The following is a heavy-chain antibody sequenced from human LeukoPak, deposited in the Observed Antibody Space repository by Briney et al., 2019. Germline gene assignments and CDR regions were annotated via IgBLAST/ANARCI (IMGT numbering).Heavy chain of an antibody. D-gene: IGHD1-26*01. Sequence: GGSLRLSCAATGFTFRKHWMSWVRQTVGKGLECVAKIREDGNEKHYVDSVKGRFTISRDNAKNSLFLQMNNLRVDDTAVYYCVRDYRGGWNDYWGQGTLVTVSS. J-gene: IGHJ4*02. V-gene: IGHV3-7*01. CDR1: GFTFRKHW. CDR2: IREDGNEK. CDR3: VRDYRGGWNDY.